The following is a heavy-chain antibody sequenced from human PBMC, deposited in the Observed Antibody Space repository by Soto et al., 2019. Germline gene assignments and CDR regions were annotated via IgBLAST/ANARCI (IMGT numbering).Heavy chain of an antibody. CDR2: INAGNGNT. D-gene: IGHD2-2*01. Sequence: ASVKPCWEAPRYTFTSCALRWVRQAPRQRLEWMGWINAGNGNTKYSQKFQGRVTITRDTSASTAYMELSSLRSEDTAVYYCARGEYCISTSCYPSSWFDPWGQGTLVTVSS. CDR1: RYTFTSCA. CDR3: ARGEYCISTSCYPSSWFDP. J-gene: IGHJ5*02. V-gene: IGHV1-3*01.